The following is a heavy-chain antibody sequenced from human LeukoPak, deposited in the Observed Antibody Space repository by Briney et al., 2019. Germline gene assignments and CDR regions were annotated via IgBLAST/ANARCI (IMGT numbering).Heavy chain of an antibody. CDR1: GYTFTGYY. CDR3: ARGACTNGVCYSAFDY. V-gene: IGHV1-2*02. D-gene: IGHD2-8*01. CDR2: INPNSGGT. J-gene: IGHJ4*02. Sequence: ASVKVSCKASGYTFTGYYMHWVRQAPGQGLEWMGWINPNSGGTNYAQKFQGRVAMTRDTSISTAYMELSRLRSDDTAVYYCARGACTNGVCYSAFDYWGQGTLVTVSS.